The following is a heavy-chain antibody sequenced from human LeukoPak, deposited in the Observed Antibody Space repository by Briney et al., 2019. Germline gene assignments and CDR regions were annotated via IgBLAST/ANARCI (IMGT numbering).Heavy chain of an antibody. Sequence: PGGSLRLSCAASGFTFSSYAMSWVRQAPGKGLEWVSAISGSGGSTYYADSVKGRFTISRDNGRKSLYLQMNSLRGEDTAIYYCARDTSRGFDPWGQGTLSPSPQ. V-gene: IGHV3-23*01. CDR1: GFTFSSYA. D-gene: IGHD2-2*01. CDR3: ARDTSRGFDP. J-gene: IGHJ5*02. CDR2: ISGSGGST.